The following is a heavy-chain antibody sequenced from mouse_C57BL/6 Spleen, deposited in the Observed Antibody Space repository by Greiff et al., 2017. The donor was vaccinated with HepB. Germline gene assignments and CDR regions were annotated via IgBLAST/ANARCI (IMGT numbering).Heavy chain of an antibody. J-gene: IGHJ4*01. D-gene: IGHD4-1*01. CDR2: IYWDDDK. CDR1: GFSLSTSGMG. CDR3: ARKELGYYYAMDY. V-gene: IGHV8-12*01. Sequence: QVQLQQSGPGILQSSQTLSLTCSFSGFSLSTSGMGVSWIRQPSGKGLEWLAHIYWDDDKRYNPSLKSRLTISKDTSRNQVFLKITSVDTADTATYYCARKELGYYYAMDYWGQGTSVTVSS.